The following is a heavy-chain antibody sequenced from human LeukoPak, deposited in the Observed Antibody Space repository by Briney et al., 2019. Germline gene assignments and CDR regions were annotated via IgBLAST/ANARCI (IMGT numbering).Heavy chain of an antibody. Sequence: PSETLSLTCTVSGGSISSYYWSWIRQPPGKGLEWIGYIYYSGSTNYNPSLKSRVTISVDTSKNQFSLKLSSVTAADTAVYYCASGPANSYAPNPYYYYGMDVWGQGTTVTVSS. CDR3: ASGPANSYAPNPYYYYGMDV. D-gene: IGHD5-18*01. J-gene: IGHJ6*02. CDR2: IYYSGST. CDR1: GGSISSYY. V-gene: IGHV4-59*01.